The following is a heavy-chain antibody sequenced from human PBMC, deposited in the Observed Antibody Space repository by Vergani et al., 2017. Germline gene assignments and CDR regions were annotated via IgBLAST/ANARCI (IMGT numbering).Heavy chain of an antibody. V-gene: IGHV3-49*04. CDR2: IWSKPYGGTT. J-gene: IGHJ6*03. Sequence: EVHLVESGGGLVQPGRSLRLSCSGSGFTLGDYAMTWVRQAPGKGLEWVAFIWSKPYGGTTEYAASVKGRFTISRDDSKSIAYLQMSSLKAEDTAVYYCAKDSPRGKTNYYYYYMDVWGKGTTVTVSS. D-gene: IGHD3-10*01. CDR3: AKDSPRGKTNYYYYYMDV. CDR1: GFTLGDYA.